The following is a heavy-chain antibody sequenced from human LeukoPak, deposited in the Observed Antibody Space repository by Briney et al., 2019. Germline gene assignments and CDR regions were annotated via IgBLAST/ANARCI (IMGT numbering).Heavy chain of an antibody. J-gene: IGHJ6*02. CDR2: IYYSGST. CDR3: AREAATRYYYYGMDV. V-gene: IGHV4-59*01. Sequence: SETLSLTCTVSGGSISSYYWSWIRQPPGKGLECIGNIYYSGSTNYNPSLKSRVTISVDTSKNQFSLKLSSVTAADTAVYYCAREAATRYYYYGMDVWGQGTTVTVSS. D-gene: IGHD2-15*01. CDR1: GGSISSYY.